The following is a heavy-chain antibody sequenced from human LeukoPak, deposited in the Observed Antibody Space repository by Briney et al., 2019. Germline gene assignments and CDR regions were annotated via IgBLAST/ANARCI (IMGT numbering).Heavy chain of an antibody. J-gene: IGHJ4*02. D-gene: IGHD5-18*01. CDR3: ARETAITERAFDY. Sequence: SETLSLTCTVSGGSISSYYWSWIRQPPGKGLEWIGYIYYSGSTNYNPSRKSRVTISVDTSKNQFSLKLSSVTAADTAVYYCARETAITERAFDYWGQGTLVTVSS. CDR2: IYYSGST. CDR1: GGSISSYY. V-gene: IGHV4-59*01.